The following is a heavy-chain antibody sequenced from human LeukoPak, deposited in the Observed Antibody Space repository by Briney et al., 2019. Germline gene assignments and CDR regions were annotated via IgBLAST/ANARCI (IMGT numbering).Heavy chain of an antibody. CDR2: IKQDGSEK. J-gene: IGHJ3*02. Sequence: PGGSLRLSCAASGFTFSSYWMSWVRQAPGKGLEWVANIKQDGSEKYYVDSVKGRFTISRDNAKNSLYLQMNSLGAEDTAVYYCARALITIFGVVIWAFDIWGQGTMVTVSS. D-gene: IGHD3-3*01. CDR1: GFTFSSYW. V-gene: IGHV3-7*01. CDR3: ARALITIFGVVIWAFDI.